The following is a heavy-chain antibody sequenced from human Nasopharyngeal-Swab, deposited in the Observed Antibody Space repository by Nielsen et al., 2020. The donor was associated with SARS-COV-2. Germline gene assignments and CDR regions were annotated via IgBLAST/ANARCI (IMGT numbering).Heavy chain of an antibody. D-gene: IGHD6-13*01. Sequence: GESLKISCAASGFTFSSYWMHWVRQAPGKGLVWVSRINSDGSSTSYADSVKGRFTISRDNAKNTLYLQMNSLRAGDTAVYYCARGGSYSSSWYPTYWGQGTLVTVSS. CDR3: ARGGSYSSSWYPTY. V-gene: IGHV3-74*01. CDR2: INSDGSST. CDR1: GFTFSSYW. J-gene: IGHJ4*02.